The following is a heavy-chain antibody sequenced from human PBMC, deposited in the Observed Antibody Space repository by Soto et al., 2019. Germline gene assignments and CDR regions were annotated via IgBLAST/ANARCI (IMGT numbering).Heavy chain of an antibody. Sequence: PSETLSLTCTVSGGSISSSSYYWGWIRQPPGKGLEWIGSIYYSGSTYYNPSLKSRVTISVDTSKNQFSLKLSSVTAADTAVYYCARQEQQLVFPQFDPWRQGTLVTVSS. V-gene: IGHV4-39*01. CDR3: ARQEQQLVFPQFDP. D-gene: IGHD6-13*01. J-gene: IGHJ5*02. CDR1: GGSISSSSYY. CDR2: IYYSGST.